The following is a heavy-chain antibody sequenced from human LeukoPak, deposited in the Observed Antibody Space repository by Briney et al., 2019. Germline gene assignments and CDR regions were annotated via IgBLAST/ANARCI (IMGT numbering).Heavy chain of an antibody. CDR3: PRTMVRGLYYYMDV. Sequence: ASVKVSCKASGGTFSSYAISWVRQAPGQGLEWMGGIIPIFGTANYAQKFQGRVTITADESTSTAYMELSSLRSEDTAVYYCPRTMVRGLYYYMDVWGKGTTVTISS. CDR1: GGTFSSYA. D-gene: IGHD3-10*01. V-gene: IGHV1-69*13. J-gene: IGHJ6*03. CDR2: IIPIFGTA.